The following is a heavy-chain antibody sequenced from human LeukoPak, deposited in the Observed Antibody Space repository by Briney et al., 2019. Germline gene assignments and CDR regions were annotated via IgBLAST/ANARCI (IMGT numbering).Heavy chain of an antibody. CDR2: ISVDGDST. CDR3: AKYFLVLTGSLPQAYDY. CDR1: GLIFGDYG. V-gene: IGHV3-23*01. J-gene: IGHJ4*02. Sequence: GGSLRLSCAASGLIFGDYGWSWVRQAPGRGLEWISSISVDGDSTYYSESVKGRFTVSRDDSKSSLYLQMSSLRGEDTAVYYCAKYFLVLTGSLPQAYDYWGQGTLVSVSS. D-gene: IGHD3-9*01.